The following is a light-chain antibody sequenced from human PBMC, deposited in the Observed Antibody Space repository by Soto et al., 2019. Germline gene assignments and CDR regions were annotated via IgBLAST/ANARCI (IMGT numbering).Light chain of an antibody. V-gene: IGKV3-20*01. CDR2: GAS. CDR3: QQYGRSPPT. Sequence: EIVLTQSPGTLSSSPGERATLSCRASQSVSSNYLAWYQQKPGQPPRLLIYGASSRATGVPDRFSGSGSGTDFTLTVSRLQPEDFAVFYCQQYGRSPPTFGQGTKVEIK. J-gene: IGKJ2*01. CDR1: QSVSSNY.